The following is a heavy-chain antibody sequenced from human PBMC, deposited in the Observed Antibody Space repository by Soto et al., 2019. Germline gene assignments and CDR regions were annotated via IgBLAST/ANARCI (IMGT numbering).Heavy chain of an antibody. Sequence: EVQLLESGGGLVQPGGSLRLSCAASGFTFSSYAMSWVRQAPGKGLEWVSAISGSGGNTYYADSVKGRFTISRDNSKNTLYLQMNSLRAEDTAVYYCAKREGKVGAAPYFDYWGQGTLVTVSS. J-gene: IGHJ4*02. CDR3: AKREGKVGAAPYFDY. CDR2: ISGSGGNT. V-gene: IGHV3-23*01. CDR1: GFTFSSYA. D-gene: IGHD2-15*01.